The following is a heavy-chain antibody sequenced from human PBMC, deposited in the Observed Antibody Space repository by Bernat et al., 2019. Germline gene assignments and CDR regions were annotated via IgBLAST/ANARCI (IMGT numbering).Heavy chain of an antibody. V-gene: IGHV3-11*06. CDR1: GFTFSDYY. J-gene: IGHJ3*02. D-gene: IGHD1-7*01. CDR2: ISSGSSYT. CDR3: ARDRRTRTYGAFDI. Sequence: QVQLVESGGGLVKPGGSLRLSCAASGFTFSDYYMNWIRQAPGKGLEWVSYISSGSSYTNYADSVKGRFTISRDDAKNSLYLQMNSLRAEDTAVYFCARDRRTRTYGAFDIWGQGTMVTVSS.